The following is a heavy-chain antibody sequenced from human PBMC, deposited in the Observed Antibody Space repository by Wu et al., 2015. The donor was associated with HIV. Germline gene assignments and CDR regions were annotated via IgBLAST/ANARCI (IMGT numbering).Heavy chain of an antibody. Sequence: QVQLVQSGAEVKKPGASVKVSCKASGYTFTSYGISWVRQAPGQGLEWMGWISAYNGNTNYAQKLQGRVTMTTDTSTSTAYMELRSLRSDDTAVYYCARDWLSGENDGSYYCSGYWGQGTLVTVSS. CDR3: ARDWLSGENDGSYYCSGY. D-gene: IGHD1-26*01. CDR2: ISAYNGNT. V-gene: IGHV1-18*01. J-gene: IGHJ4*02. CDR1: GYTFTSYG.